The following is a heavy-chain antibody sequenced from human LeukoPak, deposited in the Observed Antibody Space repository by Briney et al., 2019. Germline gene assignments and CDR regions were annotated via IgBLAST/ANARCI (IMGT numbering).Heavy chain of an antibody. CDR1: GGSISSYY. CDR2: IYTSGST. CDR3: AGYSGSYFDAFDI. D-gene: IGHD1-26*01. V-gene: IGHV4-4*07. J-gene: IGHJ3*02. Sequence: SETLSFTCTVSGGSISSYYWSWIRQRAGKGLEWIGRIYTSGSTNYNPSLKSRVTMSVDTSKDQFSLKLSSVTAADTAVYYCAGYSGSYFDAFDIWGQGTMVTVSS.